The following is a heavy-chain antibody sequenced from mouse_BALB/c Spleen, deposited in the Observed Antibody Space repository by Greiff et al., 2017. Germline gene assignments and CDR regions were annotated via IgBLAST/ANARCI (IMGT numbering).Heavy chain of an antibody. V-gene: IGHV5-6-4*01. CDR3: TREEDDYFDY. CDR2: ISSGGSYT. J-gene: IGHJ2*01. Sequence: EVKLQESGGGLVKPGGSLKLSCAASGFTFSSYTMSWVRQTPEKRLEWVATISSGGSYTYYPDSVKGRFTISRDNAKNTLYLQMSSLKSEDTAMYYCTREEDDYFDYWGQGTTLTVSS. CDR1: GFTFSSYT.